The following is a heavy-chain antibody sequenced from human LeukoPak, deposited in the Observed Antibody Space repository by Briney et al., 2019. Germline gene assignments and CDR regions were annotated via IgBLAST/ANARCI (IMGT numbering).Heavy chain of an antibody. Sequence: SVKVSCKASGYTFTGYYMHWVRQAPGQGLEWMGGIIPIFGTANYAQKFQGRVTITADESTSKAYMELSSLRSEDTAVYYCASSNICSSTSCYVWRGGDYWGQGTLVTVSS. J-gene: IGHJ4*02. CDR1: GYTFTGYY. D-gene: IGHD2-2*01. CDR3: ASSNICSSTSCYVWRGGDY. V-gene: IGHV1-69*01. CDR2: IIPIFGTA.